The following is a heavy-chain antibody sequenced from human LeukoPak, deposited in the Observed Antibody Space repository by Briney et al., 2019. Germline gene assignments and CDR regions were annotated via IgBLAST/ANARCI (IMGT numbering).Heavy chain of an antibody. Sequence: PGGSLRLSCAASGFTFRNYYMHWVRQAPGKGLEWVAVISLDGNNEYYADSVKGRFSLSRDNSMNTLYLQLNSLRTEDTAMYYCARAPYYDSTPDVWGQGTTVTVSS. V-gene: IGHV3-30-3*01. J-gene: IGHJ6*02. CDR3: ARAPYYDSTPDV. D-gene: IGHD3-22*01. CDR2: ISLDGNNE. CDR1: GFTFRNYY.